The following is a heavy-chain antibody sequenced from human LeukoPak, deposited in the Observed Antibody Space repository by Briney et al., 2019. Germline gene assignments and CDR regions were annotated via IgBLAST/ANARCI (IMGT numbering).Heavy chain of an antibody. J-gene: IGHJ3*01. D-gene: IGHD5-18*01. Sequence: GGSLRLSCAASGFTVTLNYMSWVRQAPGKGLEWLSVIDSGGGTHYADSVKGRFTISTDNSKNTLYLQMNSLRAEDTAVYYCARPHSADTPRAFNVWGQGTMVTVSS. CDR1: GFTVTLNY. V-gene: IGHV3-66*04. CDR3: ARPHSADTPRAFNV. CDR2: IDSGGGT.